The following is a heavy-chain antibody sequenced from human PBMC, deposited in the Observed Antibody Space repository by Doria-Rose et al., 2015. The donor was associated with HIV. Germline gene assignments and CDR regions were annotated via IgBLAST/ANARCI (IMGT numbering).Heavy chain of an antibody. J-gene: IGHJ6*02. D-gene: IGHD3-10*01. Sequence: PAETLSLTCAVYGGSISGYYWNWIRQPPGKGLEWVGEINHSGSSDYNASLKSRVTISLDTSKNRFSLKLSSVSAADTAVYYCARKTSVPGGMDVWGQGTTVTVSS. V-gene: IGHV4-34*01. CDR1: GGSISGYY. CDR3: ARKTSVPGGMDV. CDR2: INHSGSS.